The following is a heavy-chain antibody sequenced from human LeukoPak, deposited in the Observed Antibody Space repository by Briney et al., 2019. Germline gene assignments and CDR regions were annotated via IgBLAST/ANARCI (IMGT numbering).Heavy chain of an antibody. D-gene: IGHD6-13*01. CDR2: ISWNGGSK. J-gene: IGHJ4*02. Sequence: GGSLRLSCAASGFTFNDYDMHWVRQAPGKGLEWVSGISWNGGSKVYADSVKGRFTISRDNAKYSLYLQMITLIADDMALYYCAKGFGSSSWFIFDYWGQGALVTVSS. V-gene: IGHV3-9*03. CDR1: GFTFNDYD. CDR3: AKGFGSSSWFIFDY.